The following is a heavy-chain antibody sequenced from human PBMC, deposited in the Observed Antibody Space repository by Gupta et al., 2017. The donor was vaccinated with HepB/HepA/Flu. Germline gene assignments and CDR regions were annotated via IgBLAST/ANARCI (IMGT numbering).Heavy chain of an antibody. CDR1: GGTFSSYA. Sequence: QVQLVQSGAEVKKPGSSVKVSCKASGGTFSSYAISWVRQAPGQGLEWMGRIILILGIANYAQKFQGRVTITADKSTSTAYMELSSLRSEDTAVYYCARDLSEVVVADDYWGQGTLVTVSS. CDR3: ARDLSEVVVADDY. J-gene: IGHJ4*02. V-gene: IGHV1-69*04. D-gene: IGHD2-15*01. CDR2: IILILGIA.